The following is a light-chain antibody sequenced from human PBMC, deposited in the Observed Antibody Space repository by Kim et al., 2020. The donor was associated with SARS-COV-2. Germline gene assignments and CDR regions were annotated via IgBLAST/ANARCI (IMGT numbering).Light chain of an antibody. CDR2: WAS. CDR3: QQYYSTPLT. Sequence: SATINCKSSQSVLYSSNNKIYLAWYQQKPGQPPKLLIYWASTRESGVPDRFSGSGSGTDFTLTISSLQAEDVAVYYCQQYYSTPLTFGGGTKVEI. CDR1: QSVLYSSNNKIY. J-gene: IGKJ4*01. V-gene: IGKV4-1*01.